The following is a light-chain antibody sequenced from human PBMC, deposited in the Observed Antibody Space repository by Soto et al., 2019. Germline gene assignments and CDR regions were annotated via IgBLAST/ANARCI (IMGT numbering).Light chain of an antibody. CDR2: HAS. J-gene: IGKJ1*01. Sequence: DIQMTQSPCALSASVRDRVTITCRASQSVRSWLAWYQQKPGKAPKLLIYHASTLEGGVPSRFSGTGSGTEFTLTISSLQPDDFATYYCQQYNTYPWTFGLGTKVEIK. V-gene: IGKV1-5*03. CDR3: QQYNTYPWT. CDR1: QSVRSW.